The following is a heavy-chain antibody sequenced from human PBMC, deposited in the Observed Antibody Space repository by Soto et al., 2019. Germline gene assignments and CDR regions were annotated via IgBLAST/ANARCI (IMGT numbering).Heavy chain of an antibody. J-gene: IGHJ5*02. CDR1: GGSISSSSYY. V-gene: IGHV4-39*01. CDR3: ARHHYGSGRNWFDP. D-gene: IGHD3-10*01. Sequence: QLQLQESGPGLVKPSETLSLTCTVSGGSISSSSYYWGWIRQPPGKVLEWIGSIYYSGSTYYNPSPKSRVTISVDTSKNQFSLKLSSVTAADTAVYYCARHHYGSGRNWFDPWGQGTLVTVSS. CDR2: IYYSGST.